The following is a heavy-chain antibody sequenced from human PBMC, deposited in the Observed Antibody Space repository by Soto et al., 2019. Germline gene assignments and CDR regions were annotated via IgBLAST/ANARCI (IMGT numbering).Heavy chain of an antibody. CDR1: GFTFSDYY. CDR3: ASDRYSSGWYPIDY. CDR2: ISSSSSYT. J-gene: IGHJ4*02. D-gene: IGHD6-19*01. Sequence: GGSLRLSCAASGFTFSDYYMSWIRQAPGKGLEWVSYISSSSSYTNYADSVKGRFTISRDNAKNSLYLQMNSLRAEDTAVYYCASDRYSSGWYPIDYWGQGSLVTVSS. V-gene: IGHV3-11*05.